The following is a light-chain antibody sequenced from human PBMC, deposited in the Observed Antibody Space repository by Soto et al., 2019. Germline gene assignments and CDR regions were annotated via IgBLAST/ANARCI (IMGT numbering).Light chain of an antibody. J-gene: IGKJ1*01. CDR3: QQYNKWPLT. V-gene: IGKV3-15*01. CDR2: GAS. Sequence: EIVMTQSPATLSVSPGERATLSCRASQSVIIYLSWYQQTPGQAPRLLIYGASTRATGIPVRFSGSASGTEFTLTISSLQSEDFTVYYCQQYNKWPLTFGQGTKVDIK. CDR1: QSVIIY.